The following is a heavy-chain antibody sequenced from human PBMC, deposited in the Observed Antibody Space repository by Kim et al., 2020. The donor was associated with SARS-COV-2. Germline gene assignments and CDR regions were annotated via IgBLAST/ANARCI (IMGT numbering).Heavy chain of an antibody. Sequence: SVKVSCKASGGSFSTYAITWVRLAPGQGLEWMGRILPIPDITNYAQQFQGRVTITADKSTSTVYMEMSSLRYDDTAVYYGASSKAGASRYYYYYMDVWGKGPTVTVSS. CDR2: ILPIPDIT. D-gene: IGHD1-26*01. V-gene: IGHV1-69*04. CDR3: ASSKAGASRYYYYYMDV. J-gene: IGHJ6*03. CDR1: GGSFSTYA.